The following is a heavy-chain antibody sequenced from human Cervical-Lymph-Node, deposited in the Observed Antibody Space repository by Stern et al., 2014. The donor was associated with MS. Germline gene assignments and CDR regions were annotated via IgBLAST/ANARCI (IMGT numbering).Heavy chain of an antibody. J-gene: IGHJ4*02. V-gene: IGHV1-69*01. Sequence: VQLVESGAEVKKPGSSVKVSCKASGGTFSNYAINWVRQAPGQGLEWMGGLIPIFGRENYAQNFQGRVTITADESTSTAYMELSSLISEDTAVYYCARGWSYDILTGFSYWGQGTLVTVSS. CDR1: GGTFSNYA. CDR3: ARGWSYDILTGFSY. D-gene: IGHD3-9*01. CDR2: LIPIFGRE.